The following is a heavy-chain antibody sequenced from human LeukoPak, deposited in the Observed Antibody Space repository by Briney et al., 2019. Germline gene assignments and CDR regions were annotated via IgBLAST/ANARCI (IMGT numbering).Heavy chain of an antibody. D-gene: IGHD2-8*02. J-gene: IGHJ3*02. V-gene: IGHV6-1*01. Sequence: SQTLSLTCAISGDSVSNNNAAWNWIRQSPSRGLEWLGRTYYRSKWYTDYAVSVSSRITINPDASKNQFSLQLNSVTPEDTAVYYCARRVEYAFDIWGQGTMVTVSS. CDR3: ARRVEYAFDI. CDR2: TYYRSKWYT. CDR1: GDSVSNNNAA.